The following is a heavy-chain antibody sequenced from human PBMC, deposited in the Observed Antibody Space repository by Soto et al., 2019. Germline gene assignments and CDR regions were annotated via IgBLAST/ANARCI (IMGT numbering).Heavy chain of an antibody. CDR2: IYYSGST. J-gene: IGHJ4*02. CDR3: ARHLYSGYDSLEFDY. CDR1: GGSISSYY. V-gene: IGHV4-59*08. Sequence: QVQLQESGPGLVKPSETLSLTCTVSGGSISSYYWSWIRQPPGKGLEWIGYIYYSGSTNYNPSLKSRVTLSVDTSKNQFALKLSSVTAADTAVYYCARHLYSGYDSLEFDYGGQGTLVTVSS. D-gene: IGHD5-12*01.